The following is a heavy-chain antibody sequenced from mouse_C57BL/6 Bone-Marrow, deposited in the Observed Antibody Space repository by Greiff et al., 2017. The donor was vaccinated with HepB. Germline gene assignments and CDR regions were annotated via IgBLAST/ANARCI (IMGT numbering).Heavy chain of an antibody. CDR3: ARDGLGGYFDD. Sequence: QVQLKESDAELVKPGASVKISCKASGYTFTDHTIHWMKQRPEQGLEWIGYIYPRDGSTKYNEKFKGKATLTADKSSSTAYMQLNSLTSEDSAVYCWARDGLGGYFDDWGQGTTLTVSS. CDR1: GYTFTDHT. J-gene: IGHJ2*01. V-gene: IGHV1-78*01. CDR2: IYPRDGST. D-gene: IGHD3-3*01.